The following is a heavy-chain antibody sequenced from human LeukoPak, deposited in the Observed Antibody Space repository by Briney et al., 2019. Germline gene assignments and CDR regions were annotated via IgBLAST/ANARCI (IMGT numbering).Heavy chain of an antibody. CDR2: ISVSGGNT. J-gene: IGHJ4*02. Sequence: GGSLRLSCAASGLTFSTHAMNWVRQAPGEGLEWVSTISVSGGNTFHADSVKGRSTISRDNSKNTLYLQMNSLRADDTAVYYCATTPANWGTNWGQGTLVTVSS. CDR3: ATTPANWGTN. CDR1: GLTFSTHA. D-gene: IGHD7-27*01. V-gene: IGHV3-23*01.